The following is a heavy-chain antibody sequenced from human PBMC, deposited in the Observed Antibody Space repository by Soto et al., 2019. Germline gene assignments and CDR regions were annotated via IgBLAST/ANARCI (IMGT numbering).Heavy chain of an antibody. CDR1: CASISSSRSY. D-gene: IGHD3-3*01. CDR2: FYYTGGT. Sequence: SETLSLTCTVSCASISSSRSYWGWVRQPPGKGLEWIVSFYYTGGTYSTYYNPSLKSRVTISVDTSKSQFSLNLRSVTAADTAVYYCASPRQGNYDFLSGYYALDYWGQGTLVTV. J-gene: IGHJ4*02. V-gene: IGHV4-39*01. CDR3: ASPRQGNYDFLSGYYALDY.